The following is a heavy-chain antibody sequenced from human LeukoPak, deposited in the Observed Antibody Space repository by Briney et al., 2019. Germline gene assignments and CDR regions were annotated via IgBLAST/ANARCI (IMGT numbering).Heavy chain of an antibody. CDR3: ARERSSSSYYYYYMDV. J-gene: IGHJ6*03. V-gene: IGHV1-69*05. CDR2: IIPIFGTA. D-gene: IGHD6-6*01. CDR1: GGTFSSYA. Sequence: SVKVSCKASGGTFSSYAISWVRQAPGQGLEWMGRIIPIFGTANYAQKSQGRVTITTDESTSTAYMELSSLRSEDTAVYYCARERSSSSYYYYYMDVWGKGTTVTVSS.